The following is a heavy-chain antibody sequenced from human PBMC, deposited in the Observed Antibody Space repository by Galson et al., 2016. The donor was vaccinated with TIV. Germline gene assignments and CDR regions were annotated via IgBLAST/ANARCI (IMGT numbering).Heavy chain of an antibody. J-gene: IGHJ6*03. V-gene: IGHV3-48*04. CDR3: ARDLGYAYGFYYYYYMDV. Sequence: SLRLSCAASGFSLSSYSMNWVRQAPGKGLEWVSYISRSVTNIYYAGSVKGRFTISRDTAKNSLYLQMDSLRLDDTAVYFCARDLGYAYGFYYYYYMDVWGKGTTVTVSS. CDR1: GFSLSSYS. D-gene: IGHD5-18*01. CDR2: ISRSVTNI.